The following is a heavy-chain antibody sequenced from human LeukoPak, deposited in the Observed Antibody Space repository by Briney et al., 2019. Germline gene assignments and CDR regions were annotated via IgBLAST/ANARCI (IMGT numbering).Heavy chain of an antibody. V-gene: IGHV3-23*01. CDR2: ISASGDVT. CDR3: ARDNGIVVVTLEAGGYFDY. CDR1: RFSFSTYS. J-gene: IGHJ4*02. D-gene: IGHD3-22*01. Sequence: PGGSLRLSCAASRFSFSTYSMGWVRQAPGKGLEWVSGISASGDVTFHADPVKGRFTISRDNSKNTLYLQMTSLRAEDTAVYYCARDNGIVVVTLEAGGYFDYWGQGTLVTVSS.